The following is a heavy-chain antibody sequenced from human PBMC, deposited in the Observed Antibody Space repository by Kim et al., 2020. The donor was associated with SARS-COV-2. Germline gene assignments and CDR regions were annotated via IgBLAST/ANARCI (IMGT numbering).Heavy chain of an antibody. Sequence: KGRFTSSRDNSKKTVYLQMNSLRDEDTAVYYCAKDRAYSGYDPAGHAFDIWGQGTMVTVSS. V-gene: IGHV3-23*01. CDR3: AKDRAYSGYDPAGHAFDI. J-gene: IGHJ3*02. D-gene: IGHD5-12*01.